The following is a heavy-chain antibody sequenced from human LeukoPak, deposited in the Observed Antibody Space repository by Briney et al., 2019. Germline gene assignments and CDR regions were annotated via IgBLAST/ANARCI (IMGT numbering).Heavy chain of an antibody. V-gene: IGHV3-33*01. CDR3: ARDALGYSYGDY. CDR2: IWNDGSNK. J-gene: IGHJ4*02. D-gene: IGHD5-18*01. CDR1: GFTFSSYG. Sequence: GRSLRLSCAASGFTFSSYGMHWVRQAPGKGLEWVAVIWNDGSNKYYADSVKGRFTISRDNSKNTLYLQMNSLRAEDTAVYYCARDALGYSYGDYWGQGTLVTVSS.